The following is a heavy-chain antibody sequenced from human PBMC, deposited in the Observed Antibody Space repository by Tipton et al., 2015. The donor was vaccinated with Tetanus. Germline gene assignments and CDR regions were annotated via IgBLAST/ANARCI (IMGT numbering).Heavy chain of an antibody. D-gene: IGHD3-9*01. V-gene: IGHV4-31*03. CDR3: ARRGGDFLTGYYDS. CDR1: GGPISSGGFY. J-gene: IGHJ4*02. CDR2: ILYTGST. Sequence: TLSLTCTVSGGPISSGGFYWSWIRQHPGKGLEWIGYILYTGSTYTTPSLKSRVTISVDTSKNQFSLELNSVTAADTAVYYCARRGGDFLTGYYDSWGQGTLDTVSS.